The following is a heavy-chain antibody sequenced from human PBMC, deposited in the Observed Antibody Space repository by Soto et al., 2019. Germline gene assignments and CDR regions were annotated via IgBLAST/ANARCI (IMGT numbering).Heavy chain of an antibody. CDR1: GDSVSSKSAA. V-gene: IGHV6-1*01. D-gene: IGHD3-3*02. CDR2: TYYRSKWYN. Sequence: SQTPSLTCDISGDSVSSKSAAWNWIRQSPSRGLEWLGRTYYRSKWYNDYAVSVKSRITINPDTSKNQFSLQLNSVTPEDTAVYYCFRYRSLDVHHYRSVHIRGHYYYVIDV. CDR3: FRYRSLDVHHYRSVHIRGHYYYVIDV. J-gene: IGHJ6*01.